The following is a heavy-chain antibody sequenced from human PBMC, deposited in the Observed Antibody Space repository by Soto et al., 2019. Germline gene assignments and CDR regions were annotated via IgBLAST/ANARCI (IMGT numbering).Heavy chain of an antibody. CDR1: GYTFTNYY. D-gene: IGHD3-22*01. Sequence: QVHLVQSGAGAEVKKPGASVKVSCKASGYTFTNYYMHWVRQAPGQGLELMGMINPRGGRTTYPQKFQGRVTMTTDTSTSTVYMELSSLRSEDTAVYYCARELADYYDDSNNPYNAFDIWGQGTMVTVSS. CDR2: INPRGGRT. CDR3: ARELADYYDDSNNPYNAFDI. V-gene: IGHV1-46*03. J-gene: IGHJ3*02.